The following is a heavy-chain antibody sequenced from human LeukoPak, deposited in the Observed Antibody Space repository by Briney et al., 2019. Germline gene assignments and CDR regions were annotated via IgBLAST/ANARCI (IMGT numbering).Heavy chain of an antibody. J-gene: IGHJ3*02. CDR1: GFTFSSYA. CDR3: AKDLVVVPAARYDAFDI. Sequence: GGSLRLSCAASGFTFSSYAMSWVRQAPGKGLEWVSAISGSGGSTYYADSVKGRFTISRDNSKNTLYLQMNSLRAEDTAVYYCAKDLVVVPAARYDAFDIWGQGTMVTLSS. CDR2: ISGSGGST. V-gene: IGHV3-23*01. D-gene: IGHD2-2*01.